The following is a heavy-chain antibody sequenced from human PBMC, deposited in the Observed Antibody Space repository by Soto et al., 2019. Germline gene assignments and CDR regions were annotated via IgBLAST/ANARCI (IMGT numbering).Heavy chain of an antibody. CDR2: ISSSSSYI. J-gene: IGHJ6*03. V-gene: IGHV3-21*04. D-gene: IGHD6-6*01. Sequence: GGSLRLSCAASGFTSSSYSMNWVRQAPGKGLEWVSGISSSSSYIYYADSVKGRFTISRDNAKNSLYLQMKSLRAEDTALYYCTKSSSYTSKYYMDVWGTGTTVTVSS. CDR1: GFTSSSYS. CDR3: TKSSSYTSKYYMDV.